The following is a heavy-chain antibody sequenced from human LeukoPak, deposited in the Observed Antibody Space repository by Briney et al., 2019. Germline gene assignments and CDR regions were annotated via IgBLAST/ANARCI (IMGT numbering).Heavy chain of an antibody. D-gene: IGHD6-19*01. CDR1: GFILSSHG. J-gene: IGHJ4*02. CDR2: VSSRMGT. V-gene: IGHV3-23*01. CDR3: ATTRPYGTTWAGAFED. Sequence: GGSLSLSCAASGFILSSHGMSWVRQAPGRGLEWVSTVSSRMGTFYTDSVKGRFITSRDNSKNTLLLEMNSLRAEDTAVYYCATTRPYGTTWAGAFEDWGQGTPVTVSS.